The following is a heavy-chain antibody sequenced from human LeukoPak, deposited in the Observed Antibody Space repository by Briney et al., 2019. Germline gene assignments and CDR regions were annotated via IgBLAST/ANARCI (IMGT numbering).Heavy chain of an antibody. Sequence: SGGSLRLSCAASRFTFSSYAMSWVRQAPGKGLEWVSAISGSGGSTYYADSVKGRFTISRDNSKNTLYLQMNSLRAEDTAVYYCAQGGSLYYFDYWGQGTLVTVSS. D-gene: IGHD3-16*01. CDR1: RFTFSSYA. V-gene: IGHV3-23*01. J-gene: IGHJ4*02. CDR3: AQGGSLYYFDY. CDR2: ISGSGGST.